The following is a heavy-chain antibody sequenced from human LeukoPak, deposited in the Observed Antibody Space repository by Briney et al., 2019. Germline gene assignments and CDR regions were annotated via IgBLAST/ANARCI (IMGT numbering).Heavy chain of an antibody. Sequence: PGGTLRLSCAASGVTFSKYWMLWVCQGPPQGLESVSRINIDGTVTTYADSAKGRFTVSRDSADNTMFLQMNSVRDEDTAVYYCATKQWLAPPPDSWGQGTPVTVSS. CDR3: ATKQWLAPPPDS. CDR1: GVTFSKYW. V-gene: IGHV3-74*01. D-gene: IGHD6-19*01. J-gene: IGHJ4*02. CDR2: INIDGTVT.